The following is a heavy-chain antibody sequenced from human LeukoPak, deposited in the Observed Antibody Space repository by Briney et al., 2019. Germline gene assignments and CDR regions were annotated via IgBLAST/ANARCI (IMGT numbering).Heavy chain of an antibody. CDR2: IRYDSTDK. CDR3: ARDLGQYYDTSDNWFDP. V-gene: IGHV3-30*02. CDR1: DFTFSIYG. D-gene: IGHD3-22*01. Sequence: GGSLRLSCAASDFTFSIYGMHWVRQAPGKGLEWVAFIRYDSTDKFYADSVKGRFAISRDNAKNTLNLQMNSLRAEDTAVYYCARDLGQYYDTSDNWFDPWGQGTLVTVSS. J-gene: IGHJ5*02.